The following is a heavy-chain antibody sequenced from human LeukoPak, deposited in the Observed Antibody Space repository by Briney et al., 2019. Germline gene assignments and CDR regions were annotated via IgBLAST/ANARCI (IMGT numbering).Heavy chain of an antibody. CDR2: VNPNSGDT. V-gene: IGHV1-2*02. Sequence: ASVKVSCKSSGYTFTDYYLHWVRQAPGQGLGWMGWVNPNSGDTKYAQKFQGRVTMTRDPSTSTVYMGLNSLRSDDTALYYCARESPYSSSWFDSWGQGALVTVSS. CDR3: ARESPYSSSWFDS. J-gene: IGHJ5*02. CDR1: GYTFTDYY. D-gene: IGHD6-13*01.